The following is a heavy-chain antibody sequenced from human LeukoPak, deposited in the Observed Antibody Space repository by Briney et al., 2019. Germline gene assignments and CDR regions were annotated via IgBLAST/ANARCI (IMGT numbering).Heavy chain of an antibody. CDR2: IYYRGST. J-gene: IGHJ4*02. V-gene: IGHV4-39*01. CDR3: ARLGDSSRPFDY. CDR1: GGSISSINYY. Sequence: PSETLSLTCTVSGGSISSINYYWGWIRQPPGKGLEWIGTIYYRGSTYYNPSLKSRVTISVETSKNQFSLKLNSVTAADAAVYYCARLGDSSRPFDYWGQGTLVTVSS. D-gene: IGHD6-13*01.